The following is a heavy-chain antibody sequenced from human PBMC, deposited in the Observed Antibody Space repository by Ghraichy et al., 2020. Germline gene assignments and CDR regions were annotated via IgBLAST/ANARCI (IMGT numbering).Heavy chain of an antibody. D-gene: IGHD4-23*01. Sequence: SETLTLTCGVYGGSFSGYYWSWIRQPPGLGLEWIGEINHSGSTNYTPSLKSRVTISVDTSKNQLSLMLSSVTAADTAVYYCARGSTVIRFYYYDGMDVWGQGTTVTVSS. CDR2: INHSGST. CDR1: GGSFSGYY. J-gene: IGHJ6*02. V-gene: IGHV4-34*01. CDR3: ARGSTVIRFYYYDGMDV.